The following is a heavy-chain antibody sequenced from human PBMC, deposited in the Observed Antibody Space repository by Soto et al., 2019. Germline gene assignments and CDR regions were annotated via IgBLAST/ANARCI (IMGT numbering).Heavy chain of an antibody. Sequence: SGTLSPPPTVSSGSPSPGSFFLSWIRQQPGKGLEWIGYIYYRGNTYYHPPLQSRVTISIENSNNQFSLRLKSVTAADTAVYYCARSGYSSSDFDHWGQGAPVTVSS. CDR3: ARSGYSSSDFDH. V-gene: IGHV4-31*02. D-gene: IGHD6-13*01. CDR2: IYYRGNT. CDR1: SGSPSPGSFF. J-gene: IGHJ4*01.